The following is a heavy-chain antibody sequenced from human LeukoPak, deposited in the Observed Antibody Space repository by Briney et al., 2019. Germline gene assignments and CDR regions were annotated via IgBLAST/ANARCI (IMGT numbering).Heavy chain of an antibody. J-gene: IGHJ4*02. CDR2: SKDGGTTT. D-gene: IGHD5-12*01. CDR1: LFSFSRYW. Sequence: GGSLRLSCAPSLFSFSRYWIHWVRQVPGKGLVWVSRSKDGGTTTDYADSVKGRFTISRDDAKNTLHLQMNSLRAEDTAVYYCTTIRPGYWGQGTLVTVSP. V-gene: IGHV3-74*01. CDR3: TTIRPGY.